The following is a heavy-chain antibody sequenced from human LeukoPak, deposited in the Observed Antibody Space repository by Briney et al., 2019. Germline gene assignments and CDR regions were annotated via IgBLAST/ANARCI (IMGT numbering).Heavy chain of an antibody. CDR3: ARESLYP. CDR1: GYTFTTYD. J-gene: IGHJ5*02. Sequence: GESLKISCKGSGYTFTTYDINWVRQATGQGLEWMGFMNPNSGRTVYAQNFLGRLTISIDTSINTAYMELSNLRSDDTAVYYCARESLYPWGQGTLVTVSS. D-gene: IGHD3-16*01. V-gene: IGHV1-8*03. CDR2: MNPNSGRT.